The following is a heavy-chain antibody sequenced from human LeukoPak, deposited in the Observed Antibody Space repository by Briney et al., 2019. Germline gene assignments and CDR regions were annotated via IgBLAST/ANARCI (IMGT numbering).Heavy chain of an antibody. CDR2: INRSGST. CDR1: GGSFSGYY. V-gene: IGHV4-34*01. J-gene: IGHJ4*02. D-gene: IGHD6-13*01. Sequence: SETLSLTCAVYGGSFSGYYWSWIRQPPGKGLEWIGEINRSGSTNYNPSLKSRVTISVDTSKNQFSLKLSSVTAADTAVYYCARHGLPGTRCFDYWGQGTLVTVSS. CDR3: ARHGLPGTRCFDY.